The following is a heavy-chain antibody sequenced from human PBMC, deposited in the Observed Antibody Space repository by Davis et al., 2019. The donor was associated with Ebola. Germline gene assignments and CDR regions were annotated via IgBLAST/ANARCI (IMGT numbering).Heavy chain of an antibody. CDR3: ARDRYTDFYYYYGMDV. Sequence: MPSETLSLTCAVSGGSISSGGYYWSWIRQPPGKGLEWIGYIYYSGSTNYNPSLKSRVTISVDTSKNQFSLKLSSVTAADTAVYYCARDRYTDFYYYYGMDVWGQGTTVTVSS. V-gene: IGHV4-61*08. D-gene: IGHD1-1*01. CDR1: GGSISSGGYY. CDR2: IYYSGST. J-gene: IGHJ6*02.